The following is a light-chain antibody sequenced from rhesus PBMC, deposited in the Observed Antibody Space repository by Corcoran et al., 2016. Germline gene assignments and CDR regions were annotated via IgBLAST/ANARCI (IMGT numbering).Light chain of an antibody. V-gene: IGKV3-24*01. CDR1: QSVSSS. Sequence: ELVMTQSPATLSLSPGERATLSCRASQSVSSSLAWYQQKPGQAPRLLINGASSRATGIPDRVRGSGSGTDFTLTISSLEPEDVAVYYCLQHSNWPRTFGQGTKVEIK. CDR2: GAS. J-gene: IGKJ1*01. CDR3: LQHSNWPRT.